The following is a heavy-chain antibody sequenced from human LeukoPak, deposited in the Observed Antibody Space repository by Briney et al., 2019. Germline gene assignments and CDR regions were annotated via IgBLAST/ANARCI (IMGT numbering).Heavy chain of an antibody. J-gene: IGHJ4*02. CDR3: IRETHVGLHLEY. D-gene: IGHD3-10*02. CDR2: INTDGRVT. V-gene: IGHV3-74*03. Sequence: GGSLRLSCAASGFKFSHYDMGWVRQAPGKGLVWVARINTDGRVTTYADSVKGRFTVSRDNAENTLYLQMNDLRPEDTAVYYCIRETHVGLHLEYWGQGTLATVTS. CDR1: GFKFSHYD.